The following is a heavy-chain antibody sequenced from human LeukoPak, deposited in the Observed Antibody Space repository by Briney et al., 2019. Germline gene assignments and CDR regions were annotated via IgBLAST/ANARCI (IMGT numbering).Heavy chain of an antibody. J-gene: IGHJ4*02. CDR2: INPYTGAA. V-gene: IGHV1-2*02. CDR1: GYTFTENY. Sequence: GASVNVSFKASGYTFTENYIHWVRQAPGQGLEWMGLINPYTGAANYTQNFQGRVTMTRDTSVSTAYMHLSGLRSDDTAVYYCARGKSGYSPWGQGTPVTVSS. CDR3: ARGKSGYSP. D-gene: IGHD3-22*01.